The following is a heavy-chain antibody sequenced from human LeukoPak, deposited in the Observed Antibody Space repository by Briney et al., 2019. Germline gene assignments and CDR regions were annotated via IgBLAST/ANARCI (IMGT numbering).Heavy chain of an antibody. V-gene: IGHV4-59*01. J-gene: IGHJ5*01. CDR1: GGSISSYY. CDR3: ARDRGSSGWFDY. D-gene: IGHD6-19*01. Sequence: SETLSLTCTVCGGSISSYYWSWIRQPPGKALEWIGYIYYSGSTNYNPSLKSRVTISVDTSKNQFSLKLSSVVAADTAVYYCARDRGSSGWFDYWGQGTLVTVSS. CDR2: IYYSGST.